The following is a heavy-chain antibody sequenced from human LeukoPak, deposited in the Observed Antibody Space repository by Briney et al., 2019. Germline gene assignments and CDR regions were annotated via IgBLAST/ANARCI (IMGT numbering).Heavy chain of an antibody. J-gene: IGHJ3*02. V-gene: IGHV1-18*01. Sequence: GASVKVSCKASGYAFTSYGISGVRQAPGQGLEWMGWISAYNGNTNYAQKLQGRVTMTTDTSTSTAYMELRSLRSDDTAVYYCARDNWNYGNDAFDIWGQGTMVTVSS. CDR1: GYAFTSYG. D-gene: IGHD1-7*01. CDR3: ARDNWNYGNDAFDI. CDR2: ISAYNGNT.